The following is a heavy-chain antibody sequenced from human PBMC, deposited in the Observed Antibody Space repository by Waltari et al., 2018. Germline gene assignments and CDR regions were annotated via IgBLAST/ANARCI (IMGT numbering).Heavy chain of an antibody. J-gene: IGHJ4*02. CDR1: GFTFSSSW. CDR2: IKTDGRET. D-gene: IGHD6-13*01. V-gene: IGHV3-7*01. CDR3: AIGGVETSWYWRY. Sequence: EVQVVESGGGLVQPGGSLRLSCAASGFTFSSSWMTWVRQAPGKGLEWGANIKTDGRETYYGDSVKGRFTISRDNTKNSLYLQMSSLRAEDTAVYYCAIGGVETSWYWRYWGQGTLVTVSS.